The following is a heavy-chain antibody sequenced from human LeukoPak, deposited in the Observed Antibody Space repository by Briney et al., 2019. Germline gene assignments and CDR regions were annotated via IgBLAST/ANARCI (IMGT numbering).Heavy chain of an antibody. CDR3: ASGRDDKRYDCWSGSPQPLDY. CDR1: GYSISSGYY. J-gene: IGHJ4*03. V-gene: IGHV4-38-2*01. Sequence: SETLSLTCAVSGYSISSGYYWGWIRQPPGKGLEWIGSIYHSGSTYYNPSLKSRVTISVDTSKNQFSLKLSSVTAADTAVYYCASGRDDKRYDCWSGSPQPLDYWGQGTLVTVSS. D-gene: IGHD3-3*01. CDR2: IYHSGST.